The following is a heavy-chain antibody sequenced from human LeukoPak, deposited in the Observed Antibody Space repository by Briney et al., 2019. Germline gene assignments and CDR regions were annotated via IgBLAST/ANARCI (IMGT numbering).Heavy chain of an antibody. Sequence: SETLSLTCAVSGGSISSGSYYWSWSRQPAGKGLEWIGRIYTTGSTNYNPSLKSRVSISVDTSKNQFSLNLRSVTAADTAVYYCARASYGSGSPTNLWGQGTLVTVSS. CDR3: ARASYGSGSPTNL. CDR1: GGSISSGSYY. CDR2: IYTTGST. V-gene: IGHV4-61*02. J-gene: IGHJ5*02. D-gene: IGHD3-10*01.